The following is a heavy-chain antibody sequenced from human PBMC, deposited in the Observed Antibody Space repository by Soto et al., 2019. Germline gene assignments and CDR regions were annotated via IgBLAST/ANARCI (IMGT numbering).Heavy chain of an antibody. CDR1: GGTFSSYA. CDR2: IIPIFGTA. CDR3: ARVVVVPAAAYSSSSLYFYGMAV. D-gene: IGHD2-2*01. J-gene: IGHJ6*02. Sequence: QVQLVQSGAEVKKPGSSVKVSCKASGGTFSSYAISWVRQAPGQGHEWMGGIIPIFGTANYAQKFQGRVTITADESTSTAYMELSSLRSEDTAVYYCARVVVVPAAAYSSSSLYFYGMAVWGQGTTVTVSS. V-gene: IGHV1-69*01.